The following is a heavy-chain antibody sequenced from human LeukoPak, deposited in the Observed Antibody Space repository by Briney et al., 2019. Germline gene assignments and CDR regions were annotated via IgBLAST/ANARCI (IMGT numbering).Heavy chain of an antibody. CDR1: GYTFAGQY. V-gene: IGHV1-2*02. CDR2: INPNSGAT. D-gene: IGHD3-22*01. Sequence: ASVKVSCKASGYTFAGQYIHWVPQAPGQRPEWMGWINPNSGATNYAQKFQGRVTMTRDTSLSTVYVELTWLTSDDTAVCYCARGVYYDSSGYYSDYWGQGTLVTVSS. J-gene: IGHJ4*02. CDR3: ARGVYYDSSGYYSDY.